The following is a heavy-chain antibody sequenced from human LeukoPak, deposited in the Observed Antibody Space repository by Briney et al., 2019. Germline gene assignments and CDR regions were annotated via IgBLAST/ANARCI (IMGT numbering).Heavy chain of an antibody. J-gene: IGHJ4*02. CDR2: IKQDGSDK. CDR3: ARYNSAWKTDDY. Sequence: GGSLRLSCAASGFTFRSYGMSWVRQAPGKGLEWVADIKQDGSDKYYAGSVKGRFTISRDNAKNSLYLQMNSLRAEDTAVYFCARYNSAWKTDDYWGQGTLVTVSS. CDR1: GFTFRSYG. D-gene: IGHD6-19*01. V-gene: IGHV3-7*03.